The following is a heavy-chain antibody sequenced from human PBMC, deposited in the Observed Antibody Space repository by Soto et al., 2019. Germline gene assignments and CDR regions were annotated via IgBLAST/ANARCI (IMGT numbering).Heavy chain of an antibody. Sequence: SETLSLTCTFSGASVSSGNHYWSWIRQPPGKRLEWIGFIYNGVITNYSPSLKSRVSISADTSRNQFSLKVSSVTAADTAVYYCARGWDANSWGQGALVTVSS. CDR3: ARGWDANS. V-gene: IGHV4-61*01. CDR2: IYNGVIT. CDR1: GASVSSGNHY. J-gene: IGHJ4*02. D-gene: IGHD6-19*01.